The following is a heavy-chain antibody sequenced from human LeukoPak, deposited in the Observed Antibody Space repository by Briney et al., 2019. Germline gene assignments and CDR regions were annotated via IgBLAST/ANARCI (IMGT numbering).Heavy chain of an antibody. CDR1: GGTFSSYA. J-gene: IGHJ4*02. Sequence: SVKVSCKASGGTFSSYAISWVRQAPGQGLEWMGGIIPIFGTTNYAQRFQGRVTITADESTSTAYMDLRSLRSEDTAVYYCASLLDIVATIDFWGQGTLVTVSS. CDR3: ASLLDIVATIDF. D-gene: IGHD5-12*01. CDR2: IIPIFGTT. V-gene: IGHV1-69*13.